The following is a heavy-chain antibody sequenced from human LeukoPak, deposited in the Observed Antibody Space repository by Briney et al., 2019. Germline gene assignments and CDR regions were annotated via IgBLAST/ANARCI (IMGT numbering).Heavy chain of an antibody. V-gene: IGHV4-34*01. CDR2: INHSGST. Sequence: SETLSLTCAVYGGSFSDYYWTWIRQPPGKGLEWIREINHSGSTNYNPSLKSRVTTSIDTSKNQFSLKLSSVTAEDTAVYYCARAPLGLEIQPQGWYFDLWGRGTLVTVSS. J-gene: IGHJ2*01. CDR1: GGSFSDYY. CDR3: ARAPLGLEIQPQGWYFDL. D-gene: IGHD5-18*01.